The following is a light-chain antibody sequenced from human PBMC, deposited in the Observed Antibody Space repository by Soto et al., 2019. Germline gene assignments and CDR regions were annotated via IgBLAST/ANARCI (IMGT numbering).Light chain of an antibody. CDR3: QRFGSSIT. CDR2: GAS. V-gene: IGKV3-20*01. Sequence: EIVLTQSPGTLSLSPGERATLSCRASQSISSSYLAWYQQKPVQAPRLLIYGASNRATGIPDRFSGSGSGTDFSLTISRLEPEDFAVYYCQRFGSSITFGQGTRLEIK. J-gene: IGKJ5*01. CDR1: QSISSSY.